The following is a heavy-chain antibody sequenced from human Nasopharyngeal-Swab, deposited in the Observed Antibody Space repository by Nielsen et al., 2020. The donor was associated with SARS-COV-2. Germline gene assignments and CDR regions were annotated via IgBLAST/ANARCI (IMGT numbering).Heavy chain of an antibody. CDR3: ARVGATIIYYFDY. CDR1: GDSFSSYY. D-gene: IGHD1-26*01. CDR2: ISYSGST. J-gene: IGHJ4*02. Sequence: SETLSLTCTVSGDSFSSYYWNWIRQPPGKGLEWIGYISYSGSTNYNPPLKSRVTILRDTSKKQVSLRLSSVTAADTAVYYCARVGATIIYYFDYWGQGTLVTVSS. V-gene: IGHV4-59*01.